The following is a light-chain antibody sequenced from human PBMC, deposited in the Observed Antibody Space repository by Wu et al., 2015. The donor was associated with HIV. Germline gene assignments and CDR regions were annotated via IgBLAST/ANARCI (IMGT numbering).Light chain of an antibody. Sequence: DIQMTQSPSSLSASVGDRVTITCRASQSISSYLNWYQQKPGKAPKLLIYAASSLQSGVPSRFSGSGSGTDFTLTISSLQPEDFATYYCQQSYSTLSGFTFGPGPKWISN. CDR2: AAS. V-gene: IGKV1-39*01. J-gene: IGKJ3*01. CDR3: QQSYSTLSGFT. CDR1: QSISSY.